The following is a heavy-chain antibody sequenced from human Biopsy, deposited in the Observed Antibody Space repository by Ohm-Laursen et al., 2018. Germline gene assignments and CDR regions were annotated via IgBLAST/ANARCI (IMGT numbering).Heavy chain of an antibody. J-gene: IGHJ5*02. Sequence: GTLSLTCTLSGGSITSRTHYRGWIRQTPGKGLEWIGTVYYSGTTYDNPSLKNRVIISVDTSKNQFSLSLKTVTAADTAVYYCARHDLSDFWSGYPNFFDRWGQGTLVTVSS. CDR2: VYYSGTT. V-gene: IGHV4-39*01. CDR1: GGSITSRTHY. D-gene: IGHD3-3*01. CDR3: ARHDLSDFWSGYPNFFDR.